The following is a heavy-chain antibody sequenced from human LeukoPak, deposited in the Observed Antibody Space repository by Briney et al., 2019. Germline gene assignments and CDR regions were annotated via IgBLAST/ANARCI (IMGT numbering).Heavy chain of an antibody. D-gene: IGHD4-23*01. V-gene: IGHV3-30*04. CDR1: GFTFNSYA. CDR3: AREPAYGGNSYFLGD. CDR2: ISYDGSNK. J-gene: IGHJ4*02. Sequence: GGSLRLSCAASGFTFNSYAMHWVRQAPGKGLEWVAVISYDGSNKYYADSVKGRFTISRDNSKNTLYLQMNSLRAEDTAVYYCAREPAYGGNSYFLGDWGQGTLVTVSS.